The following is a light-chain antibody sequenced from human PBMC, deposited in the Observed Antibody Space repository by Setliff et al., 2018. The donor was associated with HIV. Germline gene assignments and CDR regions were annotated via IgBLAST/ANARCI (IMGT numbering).Light chain of an antibody. V-gene: IGLV8-61*01. CDR3: MLYMVSGVWG. CDR2: RTN. Sequence: QTVVTQEPSLSVSPGGTVTLTCGLSSGSVSANYYPSWYQQTPGQAPRTLIYRTNTRSSGVPDRFSGSILGNKAALTITGAQADDEADYYCMLYMVSGVWGVGGGTK. J-gene: IGLJ2*01. CDR1: SGSVSANYY.